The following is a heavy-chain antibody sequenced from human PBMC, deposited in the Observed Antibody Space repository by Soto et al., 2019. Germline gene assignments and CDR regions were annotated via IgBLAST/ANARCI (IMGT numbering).Heavy chain of an antibody. Sequence: SETLSLTCTVSGDSISSIDYYWGWIRQPPGEGLEWIGSIYYSGTIYHNPSLKSRVTISVDRSKNQFSLKLRSVTAADTAVYYCARLSAAAFDHWGQGNLVTVSS. CDR3: ARLSAAAFDH. CDR1: GDSISSIDYY. CDR2: IYYSGTI. D-gene: IGHD6-13*01. V-gene: IGHV4-39*01. J-gene: IGHJ4*01.